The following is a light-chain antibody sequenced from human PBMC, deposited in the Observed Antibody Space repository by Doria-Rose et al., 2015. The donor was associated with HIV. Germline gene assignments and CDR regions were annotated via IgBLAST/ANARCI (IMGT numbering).Light chain of an antibody. CDR1: QTVSPS. Sequence: DIQLTQSPSSLSASIGDRVTITCRASQTVSPSLNWSQQEPGKAPKLLIYAASRLQSGVPSRFSGSGSGTDFTLTISGLQSGDFATYYCQQTYSSPPWTFGQGTKVEMK. CDR2: AAS. CDR3: QQTYSSPPWT. J-gene: IGKJ1*01. V-gene: IGKV1-39*01.